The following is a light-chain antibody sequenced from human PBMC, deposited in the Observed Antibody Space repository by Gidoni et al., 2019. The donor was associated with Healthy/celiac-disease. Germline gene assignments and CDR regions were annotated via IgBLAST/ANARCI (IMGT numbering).Light chain of an antibody. V-gene: IGLV2-14*03. CDR3: SSYTSSSTLEV. J-gene: IGLJ3*02. CDR2: DVS. CDR1: SSDVGGYNY. Sequence: QPALTQPASVSGSPGQSITISCTGTSSDVGGYNYVSWYQQHPGKGPKLMIYDVSNRPSGVSNRFSGSKSGNTASLTISGLQAEDEADYYCSSYTSSSTLEVFGGGTKLTVL.